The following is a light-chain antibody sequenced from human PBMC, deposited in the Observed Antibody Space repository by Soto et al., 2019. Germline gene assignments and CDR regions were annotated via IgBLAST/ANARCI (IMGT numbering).Light chain of an antibody. Sequence: EIVLTQSPATLSLSPGESATLSCRASQSVSSYLAWYQQKPGQAPRLLIYDASNRATGIPARFSGSGSGSDFTLTISSLEPEDFAVYYCQHRSNWLFTFGQGTRLEIK. CDR1: QSVSSY. J-gene: IGKJ5*01. CDR3: QHRSNWLFT. CDR2: DAS. V-gene: IGKV3-11*01.